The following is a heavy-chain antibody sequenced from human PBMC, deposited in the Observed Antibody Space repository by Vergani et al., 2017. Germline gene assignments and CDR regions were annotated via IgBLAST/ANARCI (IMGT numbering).Heavy chain of an antibody. CDR1: GFTFNHYA. Sequence: EVQLLESGGDLVQPGGSLRLSCAASGFTFNHYAMNWVRQAPGKGLEWVSGISGSGGSTYSAGSVKGRFTISRDSSKNTLYLQMNSLSAGDTAVYYCAKANPRNSGYDYLYYYHAMDVWGQETTVTVSS. D-gene: IGHD5-12*01. J-gene: IGHJ6*02. V-gene: IGHV3-23*01. CDR2: ISGSGGST. CDR3: AKANPRNSGYDYLYYYHAMDV.